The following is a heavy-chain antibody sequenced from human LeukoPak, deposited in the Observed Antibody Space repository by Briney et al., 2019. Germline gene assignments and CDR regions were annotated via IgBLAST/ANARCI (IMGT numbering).Heavy chain of an antibody. CDR3: VRGYYYDSSGYWVRAFDI. CDR1: GGSLSSGGYS. V-gene: IGHV4-30-2*01. Sequence: SQTLSLTCAVSGGSLSSGGYSWSWIRQPPGKGLEWIGYLCHSGTTHYNPSLKTRVTISVDRSKSQFSLKLSSVTAADTAVYYCVRGYYYDSSGYWVRAFDIWGQGTMVTVSS. J-gene: IGHJ3*02. D-gene: IGHD3-22*01. CDR2: LCHSGTT.